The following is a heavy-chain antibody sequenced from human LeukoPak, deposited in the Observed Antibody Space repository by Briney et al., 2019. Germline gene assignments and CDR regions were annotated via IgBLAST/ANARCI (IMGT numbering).Heavy chain of an antibody. V-gene: IGHV1-46*01. J-gene: IGHJ4*02. D-gene: IGHD3-22*01. CDR1: GYTFTSYY. CDR2: INPSGGST. CDR3: ARGNYYDSSGPMYYFDY. Sequence: GASVKVSCKASGYTFTSYYMHWVRQAPGQGLEWMGMINPSGGSTSYAQKFQGRVTMTRDTSTSTVYMELSSLRSEDTAVYYCARGNYYDSSGPMYYFDYWGQGTLVTVSS.